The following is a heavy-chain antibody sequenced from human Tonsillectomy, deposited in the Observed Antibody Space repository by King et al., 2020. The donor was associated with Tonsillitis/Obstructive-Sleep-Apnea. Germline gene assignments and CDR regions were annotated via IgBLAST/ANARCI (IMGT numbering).Heavy chain of an antibody. CDR3: AHRPSPITMLRGVLDYFDD. V-gene: IGHV2-5*02. CDR1: GFSLSTSGVG. CDR2: IYWDDDK. Sequence: TLKESGPTLVKPTQTLTLTCTFSGFSLSTSGVGVGWIRQPPGKALEWLALIYWDDDKRYSPSLKSRLTITKDTSKNQVVLTMTNTDPVDTATYYCAHRPSPITMLRGVLDYFDDWGQGTLVTVSS. J-gene: IGHJ4*02. D-gene: IGHD3-10*01.